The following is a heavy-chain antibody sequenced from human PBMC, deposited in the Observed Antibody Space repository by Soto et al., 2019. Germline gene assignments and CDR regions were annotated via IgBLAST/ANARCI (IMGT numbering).Heavy chain of an antibody. CDR1: GFTFSDYY. J-gene: IGHJ4*02. V-gene: IGHV3-11*06. Sequence: PGGSLRLSCAASGFTFSDYYMSWIRQAPGKGLEWVSYISSSSSYTNYADSVKGRFTISRDNAKNSLYLQMNSLRAEDTAVYYCARGTESYITSPRRPLFDYWGQGTLVTVSS. D-gene: IGHD3-10*01. CDR2: ISSSSSYT. CDR3: ARGTESYITSPRRPLFDY.